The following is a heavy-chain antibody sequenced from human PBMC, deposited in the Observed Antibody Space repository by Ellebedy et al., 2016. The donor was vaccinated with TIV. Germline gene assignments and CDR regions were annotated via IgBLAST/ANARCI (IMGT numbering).Heavy chain of an antibody. Sequence: PGGSLRLSCAASGFTFSNYAMCWVRQAPGKGLEWVSTISGSNTYYADSVRGRLTISTDNSRHTLYLQINSLRAEDTAIYYCARDPVGVGPAFDVWGQGTMVTVSS. CDR1: GFTFSNYA. J-gene: IGHJ3*01. CDR3: ARDPVGVGPAFDV. V-gene: IGHV3-23*01. D-gene: IGHD4-23*01. CDR2: ISGSNT.